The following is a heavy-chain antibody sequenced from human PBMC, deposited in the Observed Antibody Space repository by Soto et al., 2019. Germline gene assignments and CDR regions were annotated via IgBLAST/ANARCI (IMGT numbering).Heavy chain of an antibody. Sequence: SEKAACKAPVGTLSGYAITLVRQAPGQGLEWIGGIIPIFGTANYAQKFQGRVTITADESTSTAYMEVSSLRSEDTAVYYCARDGAAAHAWFDPWGQGTLVTV. CDR2: IIPIFGTA. CDR3: ARDGAAAHAWFDP. D-gene: IGHD3-10*01. J-gene: IGHJ5*02. CDR1: VGTLSGYA. V-gene: IGHV1-69*13.